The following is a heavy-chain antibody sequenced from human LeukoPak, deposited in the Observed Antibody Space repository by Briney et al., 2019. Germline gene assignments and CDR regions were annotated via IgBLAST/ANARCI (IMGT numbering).Heavy chain of an antibody. Sequence: GASVKVSCKASGYTFTGYYIHWVRQAPGQGLEWMGWINPDSGVTNYAQKFQGRVTMTRDTSISTAYMELSRLRSDDTAVYFCARDNSVGDYAWWFDPWGQGTLVTVSS. CDR1: GYTFTGYY. V-gene: IGHV1-2*02. CDR3: ARDNSVGDYAWWFDP. D-gene: IGHD1-26*01. J-gene: IGHJ5*02. CDR2: INPDSGVT.